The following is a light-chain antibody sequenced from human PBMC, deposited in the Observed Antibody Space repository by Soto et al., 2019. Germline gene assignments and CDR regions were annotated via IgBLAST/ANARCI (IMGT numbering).Light chain of an antibody. CDR2: EVS. Sequence: QSVLTQPASVSGSPGQSITISCTGTSSDVGGYNYVSWYQQHPGKAPKLMIYEVSNRPSGVSNRFSGSKSGNTASLTISGLQAEDEADYYSSSYTSSSTLAVSGTGTKVTVL. V-gene: IGLV2-14*01. CDR3: SSYTSSSTLAV. CDR1: SSDVGGYNY. J-gene: IGLJ1*01.